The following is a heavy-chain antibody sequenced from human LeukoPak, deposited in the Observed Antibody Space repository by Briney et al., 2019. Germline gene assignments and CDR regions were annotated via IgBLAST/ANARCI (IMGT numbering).Heavy chain of an antibody. V-gene: IGHV5-51*01. J-gene: IGHJ4*02. CDR3: ARLFRNWSDGGVDQ. CDR2: IYPGDSDI. D-gene: IGHD1-1*01. CDR1: GYTFTKYW. Sequence: GESLKISCEASGYTFTKYWIGWVRQMPGKGLEWMGIIYPGDSDIRYSPSLEGQVTISADKSITTAYLQWSSLKTSDTATYYCARLFRNWSDGGVDQWGQGTLVTVFS.